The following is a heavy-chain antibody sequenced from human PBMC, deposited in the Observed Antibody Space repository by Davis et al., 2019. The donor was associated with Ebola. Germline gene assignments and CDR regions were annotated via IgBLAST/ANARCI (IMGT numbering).Heavy chain of an antibody. CDR3: ARDHGYCSGGSCYSSYFDS. V-gene: IGHV3-48*01. CDR1: GFTFSSNS. CDR2: INAGSSRK. Sequence: GGSLRLSCAASGFTFSSNSMNWVRQAPGKGLEWVSNINAGSSRKSYADSVKGRFTISRDNSKNTLYLQMNSLRAEDTAVYYCARDHGYCSGGSCYSSYFDSWGQGTLLTVSS. D-gene: IGHD2-15*01. J-gene: IGHJ4*02.